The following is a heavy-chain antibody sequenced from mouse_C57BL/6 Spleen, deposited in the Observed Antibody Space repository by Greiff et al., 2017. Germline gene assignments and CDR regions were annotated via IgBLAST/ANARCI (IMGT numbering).Heavy chain of an antibody. Sequence: VQLQQSGPGLAKPSQTLSLTCSVTGYSITSDYWNWFRKFPGNKLEYMGYISYSGSTYYNPSLKSRISITRATFKNQYYLQLTSVTTEDTATYYCARSGDYYALFDYWGQGTTLTVSS. D-gene: IGHD1-1*01. CDR3: ARSGDYYALFDY. CDR1: GYSITSDY. J-gene: IGHJ2*01. V-gene: IGHV3-8*01. CDR2: ISYSGST.